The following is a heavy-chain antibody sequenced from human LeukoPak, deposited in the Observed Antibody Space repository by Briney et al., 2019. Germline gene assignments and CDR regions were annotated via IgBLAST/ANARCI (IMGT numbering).Heavy chain of an antibody. Sequence: PGGSLRLSCAASGFTFSSYGMHWVRQAPGKGLEWVAFIRYDEGNKYYADSVKGRFTISRANSKNTLYLQMNSLRAEDTAVYYCAKGAETYSSSSRFDYWGQGTLVTVSS. J-gene: IGHJ4*02. CDR3: AKGAETYSSSSRFDY. CDR2: IRYDEGNK. D-gene: IGHD6-6*01. V-gene: IGHV3-30*02. CDR1: GFTFSSYG.